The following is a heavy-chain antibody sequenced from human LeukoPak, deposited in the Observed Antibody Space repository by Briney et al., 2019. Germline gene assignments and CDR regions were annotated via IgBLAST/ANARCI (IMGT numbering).Heavy chain of an antibody. D-gene: IGHD6-19*01. J-gene: IGHJ4*02. V-gene: IGHV3-23*01. CDR3: AKDLIRSRDIAVVTYFDY. CDR2: ISGSGGST. CDR1: GFTFSSYG. Sequence: GGSLRLSCAASGFTFSSYGMSWVRQAPGKGLEWVSAISGSGGSTYYADSVKGRFTISRDNSKNTLYLQMNSLRAEDTAVYYCAKDLIRSRDIAVVTYFDYWGQGTLVTVSS.